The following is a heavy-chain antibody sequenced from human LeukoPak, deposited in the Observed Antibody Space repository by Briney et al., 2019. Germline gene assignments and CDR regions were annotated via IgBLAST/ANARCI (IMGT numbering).Heavy chain of an antibody. V-gene: IGHV1-2*02. D-gene: IGHD6-19*01. CDR3: ARGGSGFPNWYFDL. CDR2: INPNSGGT. J-gene: IGHJ2*01. Sequence: ASVKVSCKASGYAFTGYYMHWVRQAPGQGLEWMGWINPNSGGTNYAQKFQGRVTMTRDTSISTAYMELSRLRSDDTAVYYCARGGSGFPNWYFDLWGRGTLVTVSS. CDR1: GYAFTGYY.